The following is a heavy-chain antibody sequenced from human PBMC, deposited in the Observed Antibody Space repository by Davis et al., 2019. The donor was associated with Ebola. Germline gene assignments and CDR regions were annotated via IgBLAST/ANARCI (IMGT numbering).Heavy chain of an antibody. CDR2: ISGTSGNT. J-gene: IGHJ4*02. V-gene: IGHV3-23*01. CDR3: AKGVVCISSNCYYDF. D-gene: IGHD2-2*01. Sequence: GGSLRLSCAASRFTFSNYAMSWVRQAPGKGLEWVSVISGTSGNTYYADSVKGRFTVSRDNSKNTMYLQMNSLRAEDAAVYYCAKGVVCISSNCYYDFWGQGTLVTVSS. CDR1: RFTFSNYA.